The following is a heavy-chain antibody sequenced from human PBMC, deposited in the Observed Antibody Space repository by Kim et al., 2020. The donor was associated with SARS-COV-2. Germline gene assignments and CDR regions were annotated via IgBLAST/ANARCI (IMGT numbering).Heavy chain of an antibody. V-gene: IGHV3-30*18. J-gene: IGHJ4*02. Sequence: GGSLRLSCAASGFTFSSYGMHWVRQAPGKGLEWVAVISYDGSNKYYADSVKGRFTISRDNSKNTLYLQMNSLRAEDTAVYYCAKAQWVYSGRYFDYWGQG. CDR2: ISYDGSNK. CDR1: GFTFSSYG. D-gene: IGHD1-26*01. CDR3: AKAQWVYSGRYFDY.